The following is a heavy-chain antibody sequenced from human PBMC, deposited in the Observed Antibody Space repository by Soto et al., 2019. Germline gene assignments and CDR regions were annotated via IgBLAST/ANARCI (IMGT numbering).Heavy chain of an antibody. CDR2: ISSSSSTI. J-gene: IGHJ5*02. V-gene: IGHV3-48*02. Sequence: EVQLVESGGGLVQPGGSLRPSCAASGFTFSSYSMNWVRQAPGKGLEWVSYISSSSSTIYYADSVKGRFTISRDNAKNSLYLQMNSLRDEDTAVYYCAREIPSRGAGWFDPWGQGTLVTVSS. CDR1: GFTFSSYS. D-gene: IGHD3-10*01. CDR3: AREIPSRGAGWFDP.